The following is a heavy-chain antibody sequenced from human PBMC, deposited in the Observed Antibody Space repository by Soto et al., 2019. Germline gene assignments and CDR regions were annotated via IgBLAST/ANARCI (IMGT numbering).Heavy chain of an antibody. J-gene: IGHJ6*02. CDR1: GFTVSSNY. Sequence: EVQLVESGGGLIQPGGSLRLSCAASGFTVSSNYMSWVRQAPGKXLEWVSVIYSGGSTYYADSVKGRFTISRDNSKNTLYLQMNSLRAEDTAVYYCARDHYYGSGSYYNXYYYGMDVWGQGTTVTVSS. V-gene: IGHV3-53*01. CDR2: IYSGGST. CDR3: ARDHYYGSGSYYNXYYYGMDV. D-gene: IGHD3-10*01.